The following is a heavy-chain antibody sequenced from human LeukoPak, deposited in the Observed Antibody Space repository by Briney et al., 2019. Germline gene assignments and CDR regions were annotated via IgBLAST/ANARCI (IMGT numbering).Heavy chain of an antibody. CDR2: ISYDGSNK. CDR3: AKAQYSYGAPDY. V-gene: IGHV3-30*18. D-gene: IGHD5-18*01. J-gene: IGHJ4*02. CDR1: GFTFSSYG. Sequence: GGSLRLSCAASGFTFSSYGMHWVRQAPGKGLEWVAVISYDGSNKYYADTVKGRFTISRDNSKNTLYLQMNSLRAEDTAVYYCAKAQYSYGAPDYWGQGTLVTVSS.